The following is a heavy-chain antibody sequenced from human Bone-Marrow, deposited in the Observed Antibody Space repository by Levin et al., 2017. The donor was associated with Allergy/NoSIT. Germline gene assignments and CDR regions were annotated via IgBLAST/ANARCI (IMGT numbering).Heavy chain of an antibody. CDR3: ARDQVLDMVRGVIRY. J-gene: IGHJ4*02. Sequence: GGSLRLSCAASGFTFSDYYMSWIRQAPGKGLEWVSYISSSGSTIYYADSVKGRFTISRDNAKNSLYLQMNSLRAEDTAVYYCARDQVLDMVRGVIRYWGQGTLVTVSS. CDR1: GFTFSDYY. D-gene: IGHD3-10*01. V-gene: IGHV3-11*01. CDR2: ISSSGSTI.